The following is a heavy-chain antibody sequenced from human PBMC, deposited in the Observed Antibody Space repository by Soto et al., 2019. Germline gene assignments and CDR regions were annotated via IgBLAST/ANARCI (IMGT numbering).Heavy chain of an antibody. Sequence: PSESLSLTCTVSGGSISSSSYYWGWIRQPPGKGLEWIGSIYYSGSTYYNPSLKSRVTISVDTSKNQFSLKLSSVTAADTAVYYCARLGDIVVVPAATGGHNWFDPWGQGTLVTVSS. CDR3: ARLGDIVVVPAATGGHNWFDP. CDR2: IYYSGST. V-gene: IGHV4-39*01. D-gene: IGHD2-2*01. CDR1: GGSISSSSYY. J-gene: IGHJ5*02.